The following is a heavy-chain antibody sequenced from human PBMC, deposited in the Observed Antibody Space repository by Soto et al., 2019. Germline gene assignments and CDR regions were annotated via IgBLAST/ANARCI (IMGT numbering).Heavy chain of an antibody. D-gene: IGHD3-3*01. CDR3: ARDRQRRYDFWSGYYDSYGMDV. J-gene: IGHJ6*02. Sequence: SETLSLTCAVSGCSISSGGYSWSWIRQPPGKGLEWIGYIYHSGSTYYNPSLKSRVTISVDRSKNQFSLKLSSVTAADTAVYYCARDRQRRYDFWSGYYDSYGMDVWGQGTTVTVSS. CDR2: IYHSGST. CDR1: GCSISSGGYS. V-gene: IGHV4-30-2*01.